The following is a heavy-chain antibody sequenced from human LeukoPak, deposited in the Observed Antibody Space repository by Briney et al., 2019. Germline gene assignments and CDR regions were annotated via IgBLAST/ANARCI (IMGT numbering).Heavy chain of an antibody. CDR2: NYYSGST. Sequence: SETLSLTCTVSGGSISSSSYYWGWIRQPPGKGLEWIWSNYYSGSTYYNPSIKIRVTISVDTSKNQFSLKLSSVTAADTAVYYCARVDYYDSSGYYYFAFDIWGQGTMVTVSS. V-gene: IGHV4-39*07. J-gene: IGHJ3*02. CDR1: GGSISSSSYY. D-gene: IGHD3-22*01. CDR3: ARVDYYDSSGYYYFAFDI.